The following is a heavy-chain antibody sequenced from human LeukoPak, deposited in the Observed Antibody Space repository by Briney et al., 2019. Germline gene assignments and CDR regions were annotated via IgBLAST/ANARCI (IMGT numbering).Heavy chain of an antibody. V-gene: IGHV1-69*01. CDR1: GGTFSSYA. D-gene: IGHD4-23*01. CDR3: ARGYGGNGDADCFDY. CDR2: IIPIFGTA. J-gene: IGHJ4*02. Sequence: GSSVKVCCKASGGTFSSYAISWVRQAPGQGLEWMGGIIPIFGTANYAQKFQGRVTITADESTSTAYMELSSLRSEDTAVYYCARGYGGNGDADCFDYWGQGTLVTVSS.